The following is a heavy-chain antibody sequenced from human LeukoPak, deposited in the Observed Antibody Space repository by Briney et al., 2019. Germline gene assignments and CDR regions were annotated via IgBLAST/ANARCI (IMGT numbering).Heavy chain of an antibody. CDR1: GGSISSGDYY. CDR2: IYYSGST. D-gene: IGHD3-3*01. CDR3: ARVMTYYDFWSGYYVDYYYYYMDV. J-gene: IGHJ6*03. V-gene: IGHV4-30-4*08. Sequence: SQTLSLTCTVSGGSISSGDYYWSWIRQPPGKGLEWIGYIYYSGSTYYNPSLKSRVTMSVDTSKNQFSLKLSSVTAADTAVYYCARVMTYYDFWSGYYVDYYYYYMDVWGKGTTVTVSS.